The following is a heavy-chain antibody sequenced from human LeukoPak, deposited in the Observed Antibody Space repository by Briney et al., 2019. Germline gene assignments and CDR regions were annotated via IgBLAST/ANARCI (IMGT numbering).Heavy chain of an antibody. CDR2: INHSGST. D-gene: IGHD3-22*01. CDR1: GGSFSGYY. V-gene: IGHV4-34*01. Sequence: SETLSLTCAVYGGSFSGYYWSWIRQSPGKGLEWIGEINHSGSTNYNPSLKSRVTISVDTSKNQFSLKLSSVTAADTAVYYCARGDAYYYDSSGYYLADYWGQGTLVTVSS. J-gene: IGHJ4*02. CDR3: ARGDAYYYDSSGYYLADY.